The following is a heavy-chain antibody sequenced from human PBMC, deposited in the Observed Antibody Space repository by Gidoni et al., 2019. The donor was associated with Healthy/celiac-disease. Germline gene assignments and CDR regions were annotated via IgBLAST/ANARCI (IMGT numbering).Heavy chain of an antibody. Sequence: EQLVQSGAEVNKPGSSVKVSCKASDGTFRSYAIRWGRQAPGQGLEWMGRIIPILGIANYAQKCQGRVTITADKTTSTAYMELSSLRSEDTAVYDCARDHGGARYYYYYGMDVWGQGTTVTVSS. CDR2: IIPILGIA. CDR1: DGTFRSYA. CDR3: ARDHGGARYYYYYGMDV. D-gene: IGHD1-26*01. J-gene: IGHJ6*02. V-gene: IGHV1-69*09.